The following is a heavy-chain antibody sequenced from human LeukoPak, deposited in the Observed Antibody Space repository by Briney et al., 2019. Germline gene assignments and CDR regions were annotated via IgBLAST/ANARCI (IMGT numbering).Heavy chain of an antibody. CDR2: ISYDGSNK. CDR3: AKTYCGGDCLVDY. J-gene: IGHJ4*02. D-gene: IGHD2-21*02. Sequence: PGGSLRLSCAASGFTFSSYGMHWVRQAPGKGLEWVAVISYDGSNKYYADSVKGRFTISRDNSKNTLYLQMNSLRAEDTAVYYCAKTYCGGDCLVDYWGQGTLVTVSS. CDR1: GFTFSSYG. V-gene: IGHV3-30*18.